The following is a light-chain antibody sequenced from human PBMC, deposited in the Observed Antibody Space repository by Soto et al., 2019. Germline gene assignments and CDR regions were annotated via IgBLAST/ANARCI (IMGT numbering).Light chain of an antibody. Sequence: QSALTQPHSVSGSPGQSVTISCTGTSSDVGAYNYVSWYQQHPGKAPKLMIYDVSKRPSEVPDRFSGSKSGNTASLTISGLQAEDEADYYCCSYAGTYSLLFGGGTKLTVL. V-gene: IGLV2-11*01. J-gene: IGLJ2*01. CDR3: CSYAGTYSLL. CDR1: SSDVGAYNY. CDR2: DVS.